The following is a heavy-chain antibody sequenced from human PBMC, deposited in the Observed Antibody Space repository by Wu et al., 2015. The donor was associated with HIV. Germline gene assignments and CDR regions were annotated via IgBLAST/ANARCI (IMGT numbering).Heavy chain of an antibody. V-gene: IGHV1-2*06. J-gene: IGHJ4*02. CDR1: GNTFTVFY. CDR3: ARDLDFWSDYSAFKY. CDR2: INPNSGGT. Sequence: QVQLVQSGAEVKKPGASVKVSCKASGNTFTVFYIHWVRQAPGQGLEWMGRINPNSGGTEYAQKFQGRVIMTSDASINTAYMEVRGLRSDDTAVYFCARDLDFWSDYSAFKYWGQGTLVTVSS. D-gene: IGHD3-3*01.